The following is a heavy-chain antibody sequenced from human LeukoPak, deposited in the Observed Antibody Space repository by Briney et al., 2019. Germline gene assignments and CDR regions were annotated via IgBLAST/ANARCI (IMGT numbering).Heavy chain of an antibody. CDR1: GGSISSYY. V-gene: IGHV4-59*01. D-gene: IGHD1-1*01. CDR2: ISNSGST. J-gene: IGHJ3*02. CDR3: VRLQPNTGEWAFDI. Sequence: SETLSLTCTVSGGSISSYYWSWIRQPPGEGLEWIGYISNSGSTNYNPSLKSRVTISVDTSRNQLSLKLNSVTAADTAVYHCVRLQPNTGEWAFDIWGKGTMVSVFS.